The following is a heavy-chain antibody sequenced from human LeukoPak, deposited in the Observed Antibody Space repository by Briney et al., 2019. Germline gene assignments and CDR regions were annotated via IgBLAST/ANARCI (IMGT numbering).Heavy chain of an antibody. CDR1: GGSFSGYY. J-gene: IGHJ3*02. CDR3: ASTRGDWFLDAFDI. D-gene: IGHD3/OR15-3a*01. V-gene: IGHV4-34*01. CDR2: INHSGST. Sequence: SETLSLTCAVYGGSFSGYYWSWIRQPPGKGLEWIGEINHSGSTNYNPSLKSRVTISVDTSKNQFSLKLSSVTAADTAVYYCASTRGDWFLDAFDIWGQGTMVTVSS.